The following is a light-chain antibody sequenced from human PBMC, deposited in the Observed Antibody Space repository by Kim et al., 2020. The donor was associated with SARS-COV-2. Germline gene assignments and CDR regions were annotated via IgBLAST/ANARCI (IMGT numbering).Light chain of an antibody. CDR1: QGISNW. V-gene: IGKV1-5*03. Sequence: DIQMTQSPSTLSASVGDRVTITCRASQGISNWLAWYQQKPGKAPNLLIYKASSLESGVPSRFSGSGSGTEFTLTISSLQPDDFATYYCQQYNSYWTFGQGTKVDIK. CDR2: KAS. J-gene: IGKJ1*01. CDR3: QQYNSYWT.